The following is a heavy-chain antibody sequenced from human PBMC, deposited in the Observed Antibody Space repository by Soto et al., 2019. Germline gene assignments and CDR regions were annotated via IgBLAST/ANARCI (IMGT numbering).Heavy chain of an antibody. CDR2: VSQGGAAAYMAEGETT. Sequence: QVQLQESGPGLLRPSETLSLTCTVSGVSIDNFFWSWIRQTPGKGLVWIGYVSQGGAAAYMAEGETTGYNPSLESRATISLDLPKNQFSLKLTSVTAADTAVYYCARDRGGITVSSKPLGEWFDPWGQGILVTVSS. CDR1: GVSIDNFF. V-gene: IGHV4-59*01. J-gene: IGHJ5*02. D-gene: IGHD3-16*01. CDR3: ARDRGGITVSSKPLGEWFDP.